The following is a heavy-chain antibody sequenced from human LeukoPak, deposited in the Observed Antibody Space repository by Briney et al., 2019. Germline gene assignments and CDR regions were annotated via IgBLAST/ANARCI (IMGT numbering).Heavy chain of an antibody. D-gene: IGHD6-19*01. CDR3: ARASQWRAKSRPGK. CDR2: ISYDGSNK. V-gene: IGHV3-30-3*01. J-gene: IGHJ4*02. CDR1: GFTLSSYA. Sequence: GGSLRLSCAASGFTLSSYAMHWVRQAPGKGLEWVAVISYDGSNKYYADSVKGRFTISRDNSKNTLYLQMNSLRAEDTAVYYCARASQWRAKSRPGKWGQGTLVTVSS.